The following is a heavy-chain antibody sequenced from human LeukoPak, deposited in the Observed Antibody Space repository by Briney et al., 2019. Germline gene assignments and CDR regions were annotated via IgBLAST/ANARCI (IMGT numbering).Heavy chain of an antibody. CDR3: AAFRDGYNWHLDS. D-gene: IGHD5-24*01. V-gene: IGHV4-59*01. J-gene: IGHJ4*02. Sequence: SETLSLTCSVSGVSISTYYWSWIRQPPGKGLEWIGYIYYSASTTDNPSLKSRVTISLDTSKNQFSLKLSSVTAADTAVYYCAAFRDGYNWHLDSWGQGTLVTVSS. CDR2: IYYSAST. CDR1: GVSISTYY.